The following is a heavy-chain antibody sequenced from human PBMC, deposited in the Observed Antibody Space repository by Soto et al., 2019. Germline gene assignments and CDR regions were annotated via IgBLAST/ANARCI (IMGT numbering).Heavy chain of an antibody. Sequence: GGSLRLSCAASGFTLSSHWMHWVRQAPGKGLVWVSHINSDGSSTTYGDSVNGRFTISRANAKNTLYLQMNSLSAEETVVYYCTSRGVPAAIVYPMDVWGKGTTVTVSS. J-gene: IGHJ6*03. D-gene: IGHD2-2*02. V-gene: IGHV3-74*01. CDR1: GFTLSSHW. CDR3: TSRGVPAAIVYPMDV. CDR2: INSDGSST.